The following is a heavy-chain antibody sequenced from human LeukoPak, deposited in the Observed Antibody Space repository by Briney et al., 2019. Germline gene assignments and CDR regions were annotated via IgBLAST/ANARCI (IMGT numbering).Heavy chain of an antibody. CDR1: GFTFSSYA. J-gene: IGHJ4*02. V-gene: IGHV3-23*01. Sequence: GGSLRLSCAASGFTFSSYAMSWVPQAPGKGLEWVSAISGSGGSTYYADSVKGRFTISRDNSKNTLYLQMNSLRAEDTAVYYCAKYPYYYDSSGYYNYWGQGTLVTVSS. D-gene: IGHD3-22*01. CDR2: ISGSGGST. CDR3: AKYPYYYDSSGYYNY.